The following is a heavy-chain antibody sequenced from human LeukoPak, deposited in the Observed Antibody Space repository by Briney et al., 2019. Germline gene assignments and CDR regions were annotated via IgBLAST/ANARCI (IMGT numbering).Heavy chain of an antibody. Sequence: GGSLRLSCAASGFTFSSYSMNWVRQAPGKGLEWVSSISSSSSYIYYADSVKGRFTISRDNAKNSQYLQMNSLRAEDTAVYYCARGPSGYHNTGGQGTLVTVSS. CDR3: ARGPSGYHNT. V-gene: IGHV3-21*01. CDR2: ISSSSSYI. J-gene: IGHJ4*02. D-gene: IGHD5-12*01. CDR1: GFTFSSYS.